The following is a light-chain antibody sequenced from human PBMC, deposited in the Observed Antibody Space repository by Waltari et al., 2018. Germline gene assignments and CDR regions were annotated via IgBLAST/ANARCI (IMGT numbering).Light chain of an antibody. J-gene: IGLJ3*02. CDR3: ASWDDTLNGPV. V-gene: IGLV1-44*01. Sequence: QSVLTQPPSASGAPGQRVTISCSASSSTVGGNPVSWYQQLPGTAPKLLIRNNKRRPSGVPKRCSGSKSGTSASLAIIGLQSEDDAYYYCASWDDTLNGPVFGGGTKLTVL. CDR2: NNK. CDR1: SSTVGGNP.